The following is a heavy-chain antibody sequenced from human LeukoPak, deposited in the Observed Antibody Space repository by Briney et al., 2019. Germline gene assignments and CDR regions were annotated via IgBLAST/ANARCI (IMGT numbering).Heavy chain of an antibody. CDR1: GGSISSYY. Sequence: SETLSLTCTVSGGSISSYYWSWIRQPPGKGLEWIGEINHSGSTNYNPSLKSRVTISVDTSKNQFSLKLSSVTAADTAVYYCARPETYYYDTTGDAFDIWGQGTMVTVSS. CDR3: ARPETYYYDTTGDAFDI. CDR2: INHSGST. J-gene: IGHJ3*02. V-gene: IGHV4-34*01. D-gene: IGHD3-22*01.